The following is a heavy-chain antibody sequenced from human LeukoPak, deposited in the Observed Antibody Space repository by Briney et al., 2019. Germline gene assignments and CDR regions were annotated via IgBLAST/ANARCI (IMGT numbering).Heavy chain of an antibody. Sequence: ASVKVSCKASGYTFTSYGISWVRQAPGQGLEWMGWISAYNGNTNYAQKLQGRVTMTTDTSTSTAYMELRSLRSDDTAVYYCATTNGYSSGWYEAGVDYWGQGTLVTVSS. CDR3: ATTNGYSSGWYEAGVDY. V-gene: IGHV1-18*01. CDR1: GYTFTSYG. D-gene: IGHD6-19*01. CDR2: ISAYNGNT. J-gene: IGHJ4*02.